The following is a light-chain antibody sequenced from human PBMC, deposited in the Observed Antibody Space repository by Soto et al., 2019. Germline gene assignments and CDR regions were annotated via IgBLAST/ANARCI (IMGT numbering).Light chain of an antibody. CDR2: AAS. CDR3: QRYNNWPLT. V-gene: IGKV3-15*01. Sequence: EVVMTQSPATLSVSPGDTATLSCRASQSISSSLAWYQQKPGQPPRLLIYAASTRATGVPARFSGSGSGTEFTLTISRLQSEDFAIYYCQRYNNWPLTFGGGTKVESK. CDR1: QSISSS. J-gene: IGKJ4*01.